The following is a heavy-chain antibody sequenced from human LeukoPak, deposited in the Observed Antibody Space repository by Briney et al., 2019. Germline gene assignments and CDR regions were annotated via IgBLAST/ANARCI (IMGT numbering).Heavy chain of an antibody. CDR1: GGSVSSGSYY. V-gene: IGHV4-61*01. CDR3: ANRSGGDVDY. J-gene: IGHJ4*02. D-gene: IGHD3-16*01. Sequence: PSETLSLTCTVSGGSVSSGSYYWSWIRQPPGKGLEWIGYSGSTNYNPSLKSRVTISVDTSKNQFSLKLSSVTAADTAVYYCANRSGGDVDYWGQGTLVTVSS. CDR2: SGST.